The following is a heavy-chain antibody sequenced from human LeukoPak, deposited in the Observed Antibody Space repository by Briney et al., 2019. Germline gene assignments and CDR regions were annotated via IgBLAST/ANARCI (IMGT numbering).Heavy chain of an antibody. V-gene: IGHV5-51*01. CDR3: VREEDDVLTGHIDY. D-gene: IGHD3-9*01. CDR2: IYPADSDT. J-gene: IGHJ4*02. CDR1: GYTFTTYW. Sequence: GESLKISCKVSGYTFTTYWVGWVRQMPGKGLEWMGIIYPADSDTRYSPSFQGQVTISVDKSISTAYLQWSSLKASDTAIYYCVREEDDVLTGHIDYWGQGTLVTVSS.